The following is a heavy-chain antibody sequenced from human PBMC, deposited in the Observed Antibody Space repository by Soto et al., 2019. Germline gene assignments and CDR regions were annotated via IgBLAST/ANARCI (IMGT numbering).Heavy chain of an antibody. Sequence: QVQLQQWGAGLLKPSETLSLTCAVYGGSFSGYYWSWIRQPPGKGLECIGEINHSRSTNYNPSLKSRVPMSVDTSKNQCSLKLSSVTAADTAVYYCARRPRYCSGGSCLYYFDYWGQGTLVTVSS. V-gene: IGHV4-34*01. CDR1: GGSFSGYY. D-gene: IGHD2-15*01. J-gene: IGHJ4*02. CDR2: INHSRST. CDR3: ARRPRYCSGGSCLYYFDY.